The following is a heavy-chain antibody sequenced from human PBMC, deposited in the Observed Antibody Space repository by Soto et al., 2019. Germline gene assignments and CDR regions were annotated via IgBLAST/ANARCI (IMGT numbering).Heavy chain of an antibody. V-gene: IGHV3-66*01. CDR1: GFTVSNNY. D-gene: IGHD3-16*01. J-gene: IGHJ4*02. Sequence: SGGDLVQPGGSLRPSCAASGFTVSNNYMSWVRQAPGKGLEWVSLIYSGGSTYYADSVKGRFTISRDSSKNTLYLQMNSLRAEDTAMYYCAAYSHKGYWGQGTLVTVSS. CDR3: AAYSHKGY. CDR2: IYSGGST.